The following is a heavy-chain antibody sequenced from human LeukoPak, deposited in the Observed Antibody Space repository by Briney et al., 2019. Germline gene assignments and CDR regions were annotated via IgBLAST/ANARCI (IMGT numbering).Heavy chain of an antibody. J-gene: IGHJ4*02. CDR1: GYTFTSYY. CDR2: INPSGGST. CDR3: ARRPYDSSGYHTPPYYFDY. Sequence: ASVKVSCKASGYTFTSYYMYWVRQAPGQGLEWMGMINPSGGSTTYAQKFQGRVTITADESTSTAYMELSSLRSEDTAVYYCARRPYDSSGYHTPPYYFDYWGQGTLVTVSS. V-gene: IGHV1-46*01. D-gene: IGHD3-22*01.